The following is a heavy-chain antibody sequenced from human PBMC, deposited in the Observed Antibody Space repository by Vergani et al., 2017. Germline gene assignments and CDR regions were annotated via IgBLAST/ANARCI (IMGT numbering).Heavy chain of an antibody. J-gene: IGHJ4*02. CDR2: ISFDGTNE. CDR3: VRDRGLCAGGRCYTEAWDY. D-gene: IGHD2-2*02. CDR1: GFALNRHA. Sequence: QVQLVESGGGVVQPGTSLRLSCVVSGFALNRHAMYWVRPAPGKGLEWVVGISFDGTNEYYPDLVMGRFTISRDIAKNTLYLQVRSLRLEDTGVYHCVRDRGLCAGGRCYTEAWDYWGQGTPVTVSS. V-gene: IGHV3-30-3*01.